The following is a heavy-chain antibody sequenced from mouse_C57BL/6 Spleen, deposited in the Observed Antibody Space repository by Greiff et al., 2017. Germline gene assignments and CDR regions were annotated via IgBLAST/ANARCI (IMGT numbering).Heavy chain of an antibody. J-gene: IGHJ3*01. CDR3: ARSHDYDRWFAC. V-gene: IGHV1-69*01. D-gene: IGHD2-4*01. CDR1: GYTFTSYW. CDR2: IDPSDSYT. Sequence: QVQLQQPGAELVMPGASVKLSCKASGYTFTSYWMHWVKQRPGQGLEWIGEIDPSDSYTNYTQKFKGKSTLTVDKSSSTAYMQLSSLTSEDSAVYYCARSHDYDRWFACWGQGTLVTVSA.